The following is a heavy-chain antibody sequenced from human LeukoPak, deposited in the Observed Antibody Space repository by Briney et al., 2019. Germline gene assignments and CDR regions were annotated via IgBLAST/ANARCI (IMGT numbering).Heavy chain of an antibody. CDR2: IYYSGST. CDR1: GGSISSGDYY. Sequence: SETLSLTCTVSGGSISSGDYYWSWIRQPPGKGLEWIGYIYYSGSTNYNPSLKSRVTISVDTSKNQFSLKLSSVTAADTAVCYCASSMVTTDAFDIWSQGTMVTVSS. D-gene: IGHD3-10*01. CDR3: ASSMVTTDAFDI. V-gene: IGHV4-61*08. J-gene: IGHJ3*02.